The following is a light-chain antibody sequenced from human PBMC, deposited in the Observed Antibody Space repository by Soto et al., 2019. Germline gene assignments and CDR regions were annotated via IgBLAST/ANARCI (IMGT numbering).Light chain of an antibody. V-gene: IGKV3-20*01. J-gene: IGKJ1*01. CDR2: GAS. CDR3: QQYGGSPLWT. Sequence: ENVLTQSPGTLSLSPGERATLSCRASQSVSSSYLAWYQQKPGQAPRLLIYGASSRATGIPDRFSGSGSGTDFTLTISRLEPEDFAVYYCQQYGGSPLWTFGQGTKVEIK. CDR1: QSVSSSY.